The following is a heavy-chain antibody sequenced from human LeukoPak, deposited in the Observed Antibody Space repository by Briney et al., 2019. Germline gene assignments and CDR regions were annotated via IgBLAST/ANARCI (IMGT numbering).Heavy chain of an antibody. V-gene: IGHV3-64*01. J-gene: IGHJ4*02. CDR2: ISSNGGST. D-gene: IGHD3-16*01. CDR3: AAGGEGYFDY. CDR1: GFTFSSYA. Sequence: GSLRLSCAASGFTFSSYAMHWVRQAPGKGLEYVSAISSNGGSTYYANSVKGRFTISRDNSKNTLYLQMNSLRAEDTAVYYCAAGGEGYFDYWGQGTLVTVSS.